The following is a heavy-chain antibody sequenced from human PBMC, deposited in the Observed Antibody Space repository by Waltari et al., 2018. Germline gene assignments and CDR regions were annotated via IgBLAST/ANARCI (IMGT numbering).Heavy chain of an antibody. J-gene: IGHJ4*02. CDR3: AKASSRDGDSHFDY. D-gene: IGHD4-17*01. V-gene: IGHV3-23*01. CDR1: GFTFSSYA. CDR2: ISGSGGST. Sequence: EVQLLESGGGLVQPGGSLRLSCAASGFTFSSYAMSWVRQAPGKGLEWVSAISGSGGSTSSADSVKGRCTISRDNSKNTLYLQMNSLRAEDTAVYYCAKASSRDGDSHFDYWGQGTLVTVSS.